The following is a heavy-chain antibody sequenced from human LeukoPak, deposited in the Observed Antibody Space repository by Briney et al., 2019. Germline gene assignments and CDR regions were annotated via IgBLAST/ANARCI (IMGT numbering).Heavy chain of an antibody. CDR2: VKQDESEK. D-gene: IGHD5-18*01. CDR1: GFTFSNYW. J-gene: IGHJ4*02. Sequence: PGGSLRLSCAASGFTFSNYWMSRVRQAPGKGLEWVASVKQDESEKYYVDSVKGRFTISRDKAKNSLYLQMNSLRAEDTAVYYCVRARYSADSYYFDYWGQGTLVTVSS. V-gene: IGHV3-7*03. CDR3: VRARYSADSYYFDY.